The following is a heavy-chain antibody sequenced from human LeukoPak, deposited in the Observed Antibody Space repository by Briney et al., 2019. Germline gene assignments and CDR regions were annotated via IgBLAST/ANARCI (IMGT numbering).Heavy chain of an antibody. CDR2: INPNSGGT. Sequence: GASVKVSCKASGYTFTGYYMHWVRQAPGQGLEWMGWINPNSGGTNYAQKFQGRVTMTRDTSISTAYMELSRLRSDDTAVYYCARVYRDIVVVPPFDYWGQGTLVTVSS. CDR1: GYTFTGYY. CDR3: ARVYRDIVVVPPFDY. D-gene: IGHD2-2*01. V-gene: IGHV1-2*02. J-gene: IGHJ4*02.